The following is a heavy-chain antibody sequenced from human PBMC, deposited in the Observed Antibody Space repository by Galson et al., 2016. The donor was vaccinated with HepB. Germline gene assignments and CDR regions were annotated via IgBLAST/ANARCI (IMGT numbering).Heavy chain of an antibody. J-gene: IGHJ5*02. Sequence: SLRLSCAASGFTFSTRSMNWVRQAPGKGLEWVASISSSSSYIHYADSVEGRFTISRDHAKNSLYLEMISLRAEDTAVYYCAREKGGSTMASHWFDPWGQGTLVTVSS. D-gene: IGHD4/OR15-4a*01. V-gene: IGHV3-21*01. CDR2: ISSSSSYI. CDR1: GFTFSTRS. CDR3: AREKGGSTMASHWFDP.